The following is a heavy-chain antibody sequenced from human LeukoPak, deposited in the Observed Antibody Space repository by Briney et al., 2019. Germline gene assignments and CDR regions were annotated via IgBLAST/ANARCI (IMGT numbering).Heavy chain of an antibody. D-gene: IGHD3-10*01. J-gene: IGHJ5*02. CDR2: MNPNSGNA. CDR1: GYTFASYD. CDR3: ARGRLTLVRGVGHNWFDP. Sequence: GASVKVSCKASGYTFASYDMDWVRQATGQGLEWMGWMNPNSGNAGYAQKFQGRVTMTRNTSISTAYMELSSLRSEDTAVYYCARGRLTLVRGVGHNWFDPWGQGTLVTVSS. V-gene: IGHV1-8*01.